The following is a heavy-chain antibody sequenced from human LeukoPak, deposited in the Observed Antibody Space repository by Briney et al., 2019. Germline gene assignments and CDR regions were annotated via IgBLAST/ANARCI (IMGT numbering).Heavy chain of an antibody. CDR2: IYYSGSST. CDR1: GGSISNYY. D-gene: IGHD1-1*01. V-gene: IGHV4-59*12. Sequence: SETLSLTCTVSGGSISNYYWSWIRQPPGKGLEWIGYIYYSGSSTNYNPSLKSRVTISVDRSKNQFSLKLSSVTAADTAVYYCARGTQLNYFDYWGQGTLVTVSS. CDR3: ARGTQLNYFDY. J-gene: IGHJ4*02.